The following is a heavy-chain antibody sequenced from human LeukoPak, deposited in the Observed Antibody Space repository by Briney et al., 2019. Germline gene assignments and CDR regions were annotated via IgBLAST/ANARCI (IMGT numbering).Heavy chain of an antibody. V-gene: IGHV1-8*01. Sequence: ASVKVSCKASGYTFTSYDIIWVRQATGQGLEWMGWMNPNSGYTGSAQKFQGRVTMTSDTSISTPYMELSSLTSEDTAVYYCARNYLGLSYWGQGSLVTVSS. D-gene: IGHD7-27*01. CDR1: GYTFTSYD. CDR2: MNPNSGYT. J-gene: IGHJ4*02. CDR3: ARNYLGLSY.